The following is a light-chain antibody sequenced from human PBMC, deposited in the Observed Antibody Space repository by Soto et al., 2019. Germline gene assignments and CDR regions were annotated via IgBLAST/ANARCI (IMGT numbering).Light chain of an antibody. CDR3: QQYNNWPPWT. CDR1: QSVSSTY. J-gene: IGKJ1*01. V-gene: IGKV3-20*01. CDR2: GAS. Sequence: EIGLTQSPMPLALSPGERATLSCRAGQSVSSTYLAWYQQKPGQAPRLLIYGASSRATGIPDRFSGSGSGTDFTLTISRLEPEDFAVYYCQQYNNWPPWTFGQGTKVDIK.